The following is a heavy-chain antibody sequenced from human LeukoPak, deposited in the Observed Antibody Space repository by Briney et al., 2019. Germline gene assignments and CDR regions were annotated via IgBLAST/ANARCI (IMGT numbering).Heavy chain of an antibody. Sequence: GQSLKISCKGSGYSFTSYWIGWVRQMPGKGLEWMGIIYPGDSDTRYSPSFQGQVTISADKSISTAYLQWSSLKASDTAMYYCARNRLRFLEWLDFDIWGQGTMVTVSS. V-gene: IGHV5-51*01. CDR2: IYPGDSDT. J-gene: IGHJ3*02. CDR1: GYSFTSYW. D-gene: IGHD3-3*01. CDR3: ARNRLRFLEWLDFDI.